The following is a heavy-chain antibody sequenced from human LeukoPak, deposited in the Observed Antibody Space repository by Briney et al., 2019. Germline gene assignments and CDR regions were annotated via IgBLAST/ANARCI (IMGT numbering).Heavy chain of an antibody. D-gene: IGHD6-13*01. CDR2: IYYSGST. CDR3: ARINSSSWPNFDY. J-gene: IGHJ4*02. CDR1: GGSISSYY. V-gene: IGHV4-59*01. Sequence: TSETLSLTCTVSGGSISSYYWSWIRQPPGKGLEWIGYIYYSGSTNYNPSLKSRVTISVDTSKNQFSLKLSSVTAADTAVYYCARINSSSWPNFDYWGQGTLVTVSS.